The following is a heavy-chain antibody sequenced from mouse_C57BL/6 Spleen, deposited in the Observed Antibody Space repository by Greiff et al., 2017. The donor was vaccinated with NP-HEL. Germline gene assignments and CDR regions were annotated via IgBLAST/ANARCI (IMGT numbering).Heavy chain of an antibody. J-gene: IGHJ1*03. CDR2: IWSGGST. V-gene: IGHV2-2*01. CDR1: GFSLTSYG. Sequence: VQLQQSGPGLVQPSQSLSITCTVSGFSLTSYGVHWVRQSPGKGLEWLGVIWSGGSTDYNAAFISRLSISKDNSKSQVFFKMNSLQADDTAIYYCARNSNYVGYFDVWGTGTTVTVSS. D-gene: IGHD2-5*01. CDR3: ARNSNYVGYFDV.